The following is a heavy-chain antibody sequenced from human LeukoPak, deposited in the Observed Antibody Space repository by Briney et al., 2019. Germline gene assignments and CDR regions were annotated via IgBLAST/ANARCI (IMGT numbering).Heavy chain of an antibody. D-gene: IGHD5-18*01. CDR2: IYSGGST. V-gene: IGHV3-66*01. Sequence: GGSLTLSCATSGFTVSDNYMSWVRQAPGKGLEWVSVIYSGGSTFYADSVKGRFTISRDSSKNTVYLQVNSLRGEDTAVYYCARDRAYTYGFAYYFADWGQGTLVTVSS. CDR1: GFTVSDNY. CDR3: ARDRAYTYGFAYYFAD. J-gene: IGHJ4*02.